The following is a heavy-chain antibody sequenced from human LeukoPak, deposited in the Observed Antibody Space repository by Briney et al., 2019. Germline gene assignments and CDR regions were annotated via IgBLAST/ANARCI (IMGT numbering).Heavy chain of an antibody. CDR2: ISYDGSNK. V-gene: IGHV3-30-3*02. J-gene: IGHJ4*02. CDR1: GFTFSSYA. CDR3: AKIARGSGWSEFDY. D-gene: IGHD6-19*01. Sequence: PGGSLRRSCAASGFTFSSYAMHWVRQAPGKGLEWVAVISYDGSNKYYADSVKGRFTISRDNSKNTLYLQMNSLRAEDTAVYYCAKIARGSGWSEFDYWGQGTLVTVSS.